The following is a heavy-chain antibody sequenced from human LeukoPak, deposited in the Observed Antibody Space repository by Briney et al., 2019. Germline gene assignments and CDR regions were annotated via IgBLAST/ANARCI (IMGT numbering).Heavy chain of an antibody. CDR1: GYTFTGYY. D-gene: IGHD6-6*01. J-gene: IGHJ4*02. Sequence: ASVKVSCKASGYTFTGYYMHWVRQAPGQGLEWMGWINPNSGGTNYAQKFQGRVTMTRDTSISTAYMELSRLRSVDTAVYYCARQYEYSSSLDYWGQGTLVTVSS. CDR2: INPNSGGT. CDR3: ARQYEYSSSLDY. V-gene: IGHV1-2*02.